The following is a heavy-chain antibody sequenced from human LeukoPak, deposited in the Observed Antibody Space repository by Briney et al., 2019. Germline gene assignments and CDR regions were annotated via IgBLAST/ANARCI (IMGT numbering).Heavy chain of an antibody. V-gene: IGHV1-69-2*01. D-gene: IGHD2-21*02. Sequence: ASVKISCKVSGYTFTDYYMHWVQQAPGKGLEWMGLVDPEDGETIYAEKFQGRVTITADTSTDTAYMELSSLRSEDTAVYYCAPHRAYCGGDCYPEYFQHWGQGTLATVSS. J-gene: IGHJ1*01. CDR3: APHRAYCGGDCYPEYFQH. CDR2: VDPEDGET. CDR1: GYTFTDYY.